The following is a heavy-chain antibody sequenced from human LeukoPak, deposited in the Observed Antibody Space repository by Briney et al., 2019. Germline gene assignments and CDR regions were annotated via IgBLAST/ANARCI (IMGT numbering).Heavy chain of an antibody. CDR3: ARVTTDCSSTSCFDY. V-gene: IGHV4-39*07. CDR2: IYYSGST. Sequence: TSETLSLTCAVYGGSFSSYYWGWIRQPPGKGLEWIGSIYYSGSTYYNPSLKSRVTMSVDTSKNQFSLKLSSVTAADTAVYYCARVTTDCSSTSCFDYWGQGTLVTVSS. D-gene: IGHD2-2*01. J-gene: IGHJ4*02. CDR1: GGSFSSYY.